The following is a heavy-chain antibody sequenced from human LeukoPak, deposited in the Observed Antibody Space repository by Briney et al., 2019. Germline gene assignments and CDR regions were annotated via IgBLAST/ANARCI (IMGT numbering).Heavy chain of an antibody. V-gene: IGHV3-23*01. D-gene: IGHD3-10*01. Sequence: PGGSLRLSCAASGFTFSSYWMSWVRRAPGKGLEWVSAISGSGGSTYYADSVKGRFTISRDNSKNTLYLQMNSLRAEDTAVYYCAIDLDYYGSGSYYNWGQGTLVTVSS. CDR1: GFTFSSYW. CDR3: AIDLDYYGSGSYYN. CDR2: ISGSGGST. J-gene: IGHJ4*02.